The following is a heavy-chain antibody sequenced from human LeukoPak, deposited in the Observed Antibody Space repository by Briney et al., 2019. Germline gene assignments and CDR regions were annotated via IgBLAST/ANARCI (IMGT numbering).Heavy chain of an antibody. CDR2: IYYSGST. CDR3: ARTKGGYNAVYYYYYYMDV. V-gene: IGHV4-59*01. Sequence: SETLSLTCTVSGGSISSYYWSWIRQPPGKGLEWIGYIYYSGSTNYNPSLKSRVTISVDTSKNQFSLKLSSVTAADTAVYYCARTKGGYNAVYYYYYYMDVWGKGTTVTISS. D-gene: IGHD5-24*01. J-gene: IGHJ6*03. CDR1: GGSISSYY.